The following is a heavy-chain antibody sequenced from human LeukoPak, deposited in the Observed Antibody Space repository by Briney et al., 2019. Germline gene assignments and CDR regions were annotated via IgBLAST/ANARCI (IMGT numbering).Heavy chain of an antibody. Sequence: MPSQTLSLTCTVSGGPISSGGYSWSWIRQHPGKGLEWIGYIYYSGSTYSNPALKSRVTISVDTSKNQCSLKLRSVTAADTAVYDCARVRMRVWFDPWGQGTLVTVSS. CDR2: IYYSGST. CDR3: ARVRMRVWFDP. CDR1: GGPISSGGYS. V-gene: IGHV4-31*03. J-gene: IGHJ5*02.